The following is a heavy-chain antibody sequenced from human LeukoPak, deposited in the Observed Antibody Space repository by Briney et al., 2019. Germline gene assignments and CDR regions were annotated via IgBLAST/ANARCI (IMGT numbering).Heavy chain of an antibody. CDR1: GFAFSSYG. Sequence: GGSLRLSCAASGFAFSSYGMHWVRQAPGKGLEWVAVISFDGSNKYYTDSVKGRFTISRDNSKNTLYLQMNSLRAEDTAVYYCAKDRLGFRIDYYFDYWGQGTLVTVSS. CDR3: AKDRLGFRIDYYFDY. D-gene: IGHD3-16*01. J-gene: IGHJ4*02. V-gene: IGHV3-30*18. CDR2: ISFDGSNK.